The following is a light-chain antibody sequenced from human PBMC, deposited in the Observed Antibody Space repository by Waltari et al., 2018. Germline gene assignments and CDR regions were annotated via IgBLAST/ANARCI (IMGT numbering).Light chain of an antibody. CDR1: QNVIYSSNNRNY. Sequence: DIVMTQSPDSLAVSLGERATINCKSSQNVIYSSNNRNYLAWYQQRPGQPPKLLIYWASTRESGFPDRFSGSGSGTDFTLTISSLQAEDVAVYYCQQYYSSPWAFGQGTKVEI. CDR3: QQYYSSPWA. J-gene: IGKJ1*01. CDR2: WAS. V-gene: IGKV4-1*01.